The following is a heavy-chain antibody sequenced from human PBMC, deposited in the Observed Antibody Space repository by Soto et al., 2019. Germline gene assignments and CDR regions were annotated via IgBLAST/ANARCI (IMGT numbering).Heavy chain of an antibody. CDR2: ISSSGGRT. CDR1: GFTFSSYT. CDR3: TKGGPTIFY. Sequence: GGSLRLSCAASGFTFSSYTMIWVRQAPGKGLEWVSGISSSGGRTYYADSVKGRFTISRDNSRNTLYLEMNSLRAEDTAVYYCTKGGPTIFYWGQGARVTVSS. D-gene: IGHD3-3*01. V-gene: IGHV3-23*01. J-gene: IGHJ4*02.